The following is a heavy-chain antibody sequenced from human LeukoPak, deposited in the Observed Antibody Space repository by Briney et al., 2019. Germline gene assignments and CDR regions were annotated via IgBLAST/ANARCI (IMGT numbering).Heavy chain of an antibody. CDR1: GFTFSSYS. CDR2: ISSSSAYI. V-gene: IGHV3-21*04. D-gene: IGHD4-11*01. CDR3: ARETTGEYYFDY. Sequence: GGSLRLSCAASGFTFSSYSMNWARQAPGKGLEWVSSISSSSAYIYYADSMKGRFTISRDNAKNSLFLQMNSLRAEDTALYYCARETTGEYYFDYWGQGTLVTVSS. J-gene: IGHJ4*02.